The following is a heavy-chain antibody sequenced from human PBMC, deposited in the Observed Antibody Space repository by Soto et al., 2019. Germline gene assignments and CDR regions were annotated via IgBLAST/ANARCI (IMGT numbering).Heavy chain of an antibody. V-gene: IGHV3-33*01. CDR3: ARDRLWELLPGYRDTFDY. CDR2: IWYDGSNK. Sequence: GGSLRLSCAASGFTFSSYGMHWVRQAPGKGLEWVAVIWYDGSNKYYADSVKGRFTISRDNSKNTLYLQMNSLRAEDTAVYYCARDRLWELLPGYRDTFDYWGQGTRVTVAS. CDR1: GFTFSSYG. D-gene: IGHD1-26*01. J-gene: IGHJ4*02.